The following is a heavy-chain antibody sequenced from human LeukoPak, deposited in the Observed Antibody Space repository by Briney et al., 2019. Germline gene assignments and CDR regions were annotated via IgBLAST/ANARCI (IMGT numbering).Heavy chain of an antibody. CDR3: ARHPFYDFWSGYYPTGGFFES. CDR2: INHSGST. V-gene: IGHV4-34*01. CDR1: GGSFSGYY. J-gene: IGHJ5*01. D-gene: IGHD3-3*01. Sequence: PSETLSLTCAVYGGSFSGYYWSWIRQPPGKGLEWIGEINHSGSTNYNPSLKSRVTISVDTSKNQFSLKLSSVTAADTAVYYCARHPFYDFWSGYYPTGGFFESWGQGTLVTVSS.